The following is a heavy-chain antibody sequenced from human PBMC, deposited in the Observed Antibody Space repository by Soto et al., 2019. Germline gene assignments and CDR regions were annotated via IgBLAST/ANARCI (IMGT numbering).Heavy chain of an antibody. V-gene: IGHV3-33*01. CDR3: ARDVLGGIAARPLDY. CDR2: IWYDGSNK. D-gene: IGHD6-6*01. CDR1: GFTFSSYG. J-gene: IGHJ4*02. Sequence: GGSLRLSCAASGFTFSSYGMHWVRQAPGKGLEWVAVIWYDGSNKYYADSVKGRFTISRDNSKNTLYLQLNSLRAEDTAVYYCARDVLGGIAARPLDYWGQGTLVTVSS.